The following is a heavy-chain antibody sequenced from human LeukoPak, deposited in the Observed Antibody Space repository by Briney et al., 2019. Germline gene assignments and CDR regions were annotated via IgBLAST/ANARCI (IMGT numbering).Heavy chain of an antibody. CDR1: GFAFSSSG. Sequence: GGSLRLSCAAAGFAFSSSGMHWVRQAPGKGLEWVAVILYKGSNKYYADSVKGRFTISRDNSKNTLYLQMNSLRVEDTAVYYCARAGGYCSGGSCYRGYSWFDPWGQGTLVTASS. D-gene: IGHD2-15*01. CDR2: ILYKGSNK. J-gene: IGHJ5*02. V-gene: IGHV3-33*01. CDR3: ARAGGYCSGGSCYRGYSWFDP.